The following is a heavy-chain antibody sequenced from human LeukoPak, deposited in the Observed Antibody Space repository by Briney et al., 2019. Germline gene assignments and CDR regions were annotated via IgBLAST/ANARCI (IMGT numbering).Heavy chain of an antibody. V-gene: IGHV3-48*01. CDR3: AREYYYGPGSYYNGY. D-gene: IGHD3-10*01. CDR2: ISSSSSTI. CDR1: GFTFSSYS. Sequence: GGSLRLSCAASGFTFSSYSMNWVRQAPGKGLEWVSYISSSSSTIYYADSVKGRFTISRDNAKNSLYLQMNSLRAEDTAVYYCAREYYYGPGSYYNGYWGQGTLVTVSS. J-gene: IGHJ4*02.